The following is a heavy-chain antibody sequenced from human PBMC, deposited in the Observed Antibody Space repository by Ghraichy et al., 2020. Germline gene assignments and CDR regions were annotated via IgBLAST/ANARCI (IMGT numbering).Heavy chain of an antibody. Sequence: GGSLRLSCAASVFTFIDYGMNWVRQAPGKGLEWLSYIRGGTNSYADSVKGRFTISADNAKNSVYLQMNSLRDEDTAVYYCVRDWAWAYDYWGQGTLVTVSS. CDR1: VFTFIDYG. J-gene: IGHJ4*02. D-gene: IGHD2-21*01. V-gene: IGHV3-48*02. CDR2: IRGGTN. CDR3: VRDWAWAYDY.